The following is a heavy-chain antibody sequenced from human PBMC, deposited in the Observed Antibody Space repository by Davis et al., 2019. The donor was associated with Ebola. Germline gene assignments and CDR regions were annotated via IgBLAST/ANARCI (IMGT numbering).Heavy chain of an antibody. CDR3: ARQYCGGDCYSTYYYYGMDV. J-gene: IGHJ6*02. D-gene: IGHD2-21*02. V-gene: IGHV5-51*01. CDR1: GYSFTSYW. Sequence: GESLKISCKGSGYSFTSYWIGWVRQMPGKGLEWMGIIYPGDSDTRYSPSFQGQVTISADKSISTAYLQWSSLKASDTAMYYCARQYCGGDCYSTYYYYGMDVWGQGTTVTVSS. CDR2: IYPGDSDT.